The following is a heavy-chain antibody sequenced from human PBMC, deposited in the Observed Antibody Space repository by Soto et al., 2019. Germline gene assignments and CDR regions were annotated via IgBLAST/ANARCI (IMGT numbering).Heavy chain of an antibody. D-gene: IGHD3-22*01. Sequence: QLLLQESGPGLVKPSETLSLTCTVSGGAILDSTYYWAWIRQPPGKGLEWVGTIFYSGGTFYTPSLKRRVTMSVDTSNNQFSQKLTSVTAADTAVYFCARQATGYYYGWFDPWGHGTLVTVSS. CDR1: GGAILDSTYY. CDR2: IFYSGGT. CDR3: ARQATGYYYGWFDP. V-gene: IGHV4-39*01. J-gene: IGHJ5*02.